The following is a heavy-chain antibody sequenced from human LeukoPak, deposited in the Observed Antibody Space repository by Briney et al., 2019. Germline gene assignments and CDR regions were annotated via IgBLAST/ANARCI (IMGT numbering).Heavy chain of an antibody. CDR3: ASFRGAIPDYYYYGMDV. D-gene: IGHD4/OR15-4a*01. V-gene: IGHV1-8*01. CDR2: MNPNSSNT. J-gene: IGHJ6*02. Sequence: ASVKVSCKASGYTFTSYDINWVRQATGQGLEWMGWMNPNSSNTGYAQKFQGRVTMTRNTSISTAYMELSSLRSEDTAVYYCASFRGAIPDYYYYGMDVWGQGTTVTVSS. CDR1: GYTFTSYD.